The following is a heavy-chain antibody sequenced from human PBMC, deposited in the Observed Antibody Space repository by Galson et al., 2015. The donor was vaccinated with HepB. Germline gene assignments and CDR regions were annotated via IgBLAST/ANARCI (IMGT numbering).Heavy chain of an antibody. CDR3: ARDARWELPHNWFDP. CDR2: IYYSGST. V-gene: IGHV4-30-4*01. CDR1: GGSISNGDYY. Sequence: TLSLTCTVSGGSISNGDYYWNWLRQPPGKGLEWIGYIYYSGSTYYNPSLKSRVIISIGTSKNQFSLKVSSVTAADTAMYYCARDARWELPHNWFDPWGQGTLVAVSS. D-gene: IGHD1-7*01. J-gene: IGHJ5*02.